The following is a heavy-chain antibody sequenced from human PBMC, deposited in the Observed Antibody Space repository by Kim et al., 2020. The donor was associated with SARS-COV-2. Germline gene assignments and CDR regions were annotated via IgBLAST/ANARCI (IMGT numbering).Heavy chain of an antibody. J-gene: IGHJ4*02. Sequence: GNTKYSQKFQGRVTLTRDTSAGTAYMELSSLRSEDTAVYYCARRIEFFDYWGQGTLVTVSS. D-gene: IGHD3-10*01. V-gene: IGHV1-3*01. CDR2: GNT. CDR3: ARRIEFFDY.